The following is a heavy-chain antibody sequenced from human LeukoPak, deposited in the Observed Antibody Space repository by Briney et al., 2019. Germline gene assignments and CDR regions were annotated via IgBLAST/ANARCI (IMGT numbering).Heavy chain of an antibody. CDR2: IIPIFGTA. J-gene: IGHJ4*02. Sequence: SVKVSCKASGGTFSSYAISWVRQAPGQGLEWMGGIIPIFGTANYAQKFQGRVTITADESTSTAYMELSSPRSKDTAVYYCARQPFTIFGVVGYFDYWGQGTLVTVSS. V-gene: IGHV1-69*13. D-gene: IGHD3-3*01. CDR3: ARQPFTIFGVVGYFDY. CDR1: GGTFSSYA.